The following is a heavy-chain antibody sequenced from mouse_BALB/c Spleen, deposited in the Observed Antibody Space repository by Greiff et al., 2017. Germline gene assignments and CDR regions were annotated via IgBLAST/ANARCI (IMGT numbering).Heavy chain of an antibody. CDR1: GFTFSSYT. CDR3: TREYYYGTWYFDV. J-gene: IGHJ1*01. CDR2: ISSGGSYT. D-gene: IGHD1-1*01. V-gene: IGHV5-6-4*01. Sequence: EVKVVESGGGLVKPGGSLKLSCAASGFTFSSYTMSWVRQTPEKRLEWVATISSGGSYTYYPDSVKGRFTISRDNAKNTLYLQMSSLKSEDTAMYYCTREYYYGTWYFDVWGAGTTVTVSS.